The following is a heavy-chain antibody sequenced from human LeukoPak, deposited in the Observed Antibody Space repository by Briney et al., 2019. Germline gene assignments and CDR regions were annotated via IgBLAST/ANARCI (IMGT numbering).Heavy chain of an antibody. D-gene: IGHD1-26*01. J-gene: IGHJ5*02. CDR3: ARRMGVGATNWFDP. CDR2: IYYSGST. Sequence: PSETLSLNCTVSGGSISSYYWSWIRQPPGKGLEWIGYIYYSGSTNYNPYLKSRVTISVDTSKTQFSLKLSSVTAADTAVYYCARRMGVGATNWFDPWGQGTLVTVSP. V-gene: IGHV4-59*08. CDR1: GGSISSYY.